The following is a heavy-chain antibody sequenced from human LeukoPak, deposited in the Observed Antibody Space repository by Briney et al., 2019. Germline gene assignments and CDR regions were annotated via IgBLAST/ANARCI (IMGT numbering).Heavy chain of an antibody. V-gene: IGHV4-59*08. CDR2: IYYSGST. CDR3: ARHKSQGARIAVAGDFDY. CDR1: GGSISSYY. Sequence: SETLSLTCSVSGGSISSYYWSWIRQPPGKGLEWIGYIYYSGSTNYNPSLKSRVTISVDTSKNQFSLKLSSVTAADTAVYYCARHKSQGARIAVAGDFDYWGQGTLVTVSS. D-gene: IGHD6-19*01. J-gene: IGHJ4*02.